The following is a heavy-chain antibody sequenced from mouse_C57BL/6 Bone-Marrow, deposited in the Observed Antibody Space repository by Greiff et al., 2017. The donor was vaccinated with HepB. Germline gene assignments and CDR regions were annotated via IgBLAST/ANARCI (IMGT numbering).Heavy chain of an antibody. V-gene: IGHV1-50*01. Sequence: VQLQQPGAELVKPGASVKLSCKASGYTFTSYWMQWVKQRPGQGLEWIGEIDPSDSYTNYNQKFKGKATLTVDTSSSTDYMQLSSLTSEDSAVYYCARERNYGLYAMDYWGQGTSVTVSS. CDR2: IDPSDSYT. J-gene: IGHJ4*01. CDR1: GYTFTSYW. CDR3: ARERNYGLYAMDY. D-gene: IGHD1-1*01.